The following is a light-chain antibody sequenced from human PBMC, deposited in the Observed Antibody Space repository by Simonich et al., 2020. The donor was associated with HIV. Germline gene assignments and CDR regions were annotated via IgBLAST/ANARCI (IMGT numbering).Light chain of an antibody. V-gene: IGKV3-11*01. J-gene: IGKJ1*01. CDR1: QSVTSY. CDR3: QQRSHWPT. CDR2: DAS. Sequence: EIVLTQSPATLSLSPGERATLSCTASQSVTSYLAWYQHKPGQAPRLLIYDASNRATGIPARFRGSGSGTDFTRTISSLEPEDFAIYYCQQRSHWPTFGQGTKVEIK.